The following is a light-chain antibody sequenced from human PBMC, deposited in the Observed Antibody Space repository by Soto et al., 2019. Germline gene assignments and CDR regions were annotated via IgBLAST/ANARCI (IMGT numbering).Light chain of an antibody. CDR3: QQLYSFPLT. Sequence: DIPLTQSPSFLSASIGDRVTITCRASQDFSNFLAWYQQKPGRAPKLLMYDASTLQSGVPSRFSGSGSGTEFTLTISSLQPEDVATYYCQQLYSFPLTFGGGTKVEIK. V-gene: IGKV1-9*01. J-gene: IGKJ4*01. CDR2: DAS. CDR1: QDFSNF.